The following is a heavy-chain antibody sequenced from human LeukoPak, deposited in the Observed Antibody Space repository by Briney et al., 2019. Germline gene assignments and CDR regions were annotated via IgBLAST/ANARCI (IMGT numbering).Heavy chain of an antibody. CDR1: GFTFSNAW. Sequence: PGGSLRLSCAASGFTFSNAWMSWVRQAPGKGLEWVGRIKSKTDGGTTDYAAPVKGRFTISRDDSKNTLYLQMNSLKTEDTAVYYCTAPHGATTEVWFDPWGQGTLVTVSS. J-gene: IGHJ5*02. CDR2: IKSKTDGGTT. V-gene: IGHV3-15*01. D-gene: IGHD1-26*01. CDR3: TAPHGATTEVWFDP.